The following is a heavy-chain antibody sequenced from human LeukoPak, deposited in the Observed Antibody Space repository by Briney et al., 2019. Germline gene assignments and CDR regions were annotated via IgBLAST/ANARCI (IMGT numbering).Heavy chain of an antibody. CDR2: ISSSSSYI. V-gene: IGHV3-21*06. J-gene: IGHJ4*02. CDR1: GFTFSSYS. CDR3: ARWYSSGWYSDY. Sequence: GGSLRLSCAASGFTFSSYSMNWVRQAPGKGLEWVSSISSSSSYIYYADSVRGRFTISRDNAKNTVYLQMNSLRAEDTAVYYCARWYSSGWYSDYWGQGTLVTVSS. D-gene: IGHD6-19*01.